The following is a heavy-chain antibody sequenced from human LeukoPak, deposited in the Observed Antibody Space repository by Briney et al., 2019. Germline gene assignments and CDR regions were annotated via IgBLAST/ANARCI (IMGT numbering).Heavy chain of an antibody. CDR1: GFTFSSYA. J-gene: IGHJ4*02. D-gene: IGHD3-3*01. CDR2: ISGSGGST. V-gene: IGHV3-23*01. Sequence: PGGSLRLSCAASGFTFSSYAMSWVRQAPGKGLEWVSAISGSGGSTYYADSVKGRFTISRDNSKNTLYLQMNSLRAEDTAVYYCAKDQGVPTYYDFWSGYRYFDYWGQGTLVTVSS. CDR3: AKDQGVPTYYDFWSGYRYFDY.